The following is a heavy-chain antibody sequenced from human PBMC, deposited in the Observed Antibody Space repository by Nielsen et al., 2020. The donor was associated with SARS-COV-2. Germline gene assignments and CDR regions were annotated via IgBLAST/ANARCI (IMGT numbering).Heavy chain of an antibody. CDR2: IWYDGSNK. CDR3: ATDAWIYGMDV. V-gene: IGHV3-33*01. Sequence: GESLKISCAASGFTFSSYGMHWVRQAPGKGLEWVAVIWYDGSNKYYADSVKGRFTISRDNSKNTLYLQMNSLRAEDTAVYYCATDAWIYGMDVWGQGTTVTVSS. J-gene: IGHJ6*02. D-gene: IGHD2-2*03. CDR1: GFTFSSYG.